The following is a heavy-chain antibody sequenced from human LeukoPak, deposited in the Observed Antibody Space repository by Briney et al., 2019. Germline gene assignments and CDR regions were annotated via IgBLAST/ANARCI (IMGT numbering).Heavy chain of an antibody. CDR3: ARHYEEYYYDSSGLSCLDY. Sequence: PSETLSLTCAVYSGSFSGYYWIWIRQPPGKGLEWIGKINHSGSTNYNPSLKSRVTITVATSKNQFSQKLSPMTDADTAVYYCARHYEEYYYDSSGLSCLDYWGKGTLVTVS. D-gene: IGHD3-22*01. J-gene: IGHJ4*02. V-gene: IGHV4-34*01. CDR2: INHSGST. CDR1: SGSFSGYY.